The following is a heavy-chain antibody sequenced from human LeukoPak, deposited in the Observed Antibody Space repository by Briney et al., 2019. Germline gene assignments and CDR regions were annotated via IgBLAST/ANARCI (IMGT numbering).Heavy chain of an antibody. CDR3: AKHLGSHSFLFYYMDV. V-gene: IGHV3-23*01. J-gene: IGHJ6*03. CDR1: QFTFSRFA. CDR2: LSGSGTAT. Sequence: GGPLRLSCEASQFTFSRFAMSLIRQAPGTGLEWVSTLSGSGTATYYADSVKGRFTTSRDNSKDTLYLQMDNLRADDTAVYYCAKHLGSHSFLFYYMDVWGTGTPVIVSS. D-gene: IGHD2-21*01.